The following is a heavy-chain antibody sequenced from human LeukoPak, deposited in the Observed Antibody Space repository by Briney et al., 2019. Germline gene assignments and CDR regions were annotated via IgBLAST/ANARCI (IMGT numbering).Heavy chain of an antibody. CDR2: MNPNSGNT. CDR1: GYTFTSYD. D-gene: IGHD3-10*01. CDR3: ARGLFDESYYYYMDV. J-gene: IGHJ6*03. Sequence: GASVKVSCKASGYTFTSYDINWVRQATGQGLEWMGWMNPNSGNTGYAQKFQGRVTMTRNTSISTAYMELSSLRSEDTAVYYCARGLFDESYYYYMDVWGKGTTVTISS. V-gene: IGHV1-8*01.